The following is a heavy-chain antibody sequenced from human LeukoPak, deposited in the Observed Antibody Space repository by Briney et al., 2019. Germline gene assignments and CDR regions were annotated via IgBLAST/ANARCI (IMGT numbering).Heavy chain of an antibody. CDR2: INHSGST. Sequence: PSETLSLTCAVYGGSFSGYYWSWIRQPPGKGLEWIGEINHSGSTNYNPSLKSRVTISVDTSKNQFSLKLSSVTAADTAVYYCARGRVAGGRFLEWLIPFDPWGQGTLVTVSS. CDR1: GGSFSGYY. D-gene: IGHD3-3*01. J-gene: IGHJ5*02. V-gene: IGHV4-34*01. CDR3: ARGRVAGGRFLEWLIPFDP.